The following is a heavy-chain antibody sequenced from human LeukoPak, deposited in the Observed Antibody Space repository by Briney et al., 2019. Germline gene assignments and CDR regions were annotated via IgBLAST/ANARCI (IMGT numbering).Heavy chain of an antibody. D-gene: IGHD6-13*01. V-gene: IGHV4-38-2*02. J-gene: IGHJ6*03. CDR2: IYHSGKS. CDR3: ARDSSSWSLYYYYYMDV. Sequence: SETLSLTCSVSGYSISSGYYWDWIRQPPGKGLEWIASIYHSGKSYYNPSLKSRVTISVDTSKNQFSLKLSSVTAADTAVYYCARDSSSWSLYYYYYMDVWGKGTTVTVSS. CDR1: GYSISSGYY.